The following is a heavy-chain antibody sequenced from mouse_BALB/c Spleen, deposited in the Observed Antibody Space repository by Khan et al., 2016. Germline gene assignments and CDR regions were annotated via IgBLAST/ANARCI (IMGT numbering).Heavy chain of an antibody. Sequence: LKESGPGLVKPSQSLSLTCSVSGHSITSGYYWNWIRQFPGNKLEWMGYISYDGSNNYNPSLKNRISITRDTSKNQFFLKLNSVTTEDTATYYCARGTGAWFGYWGQGTLVTVSA. CDR1: GHSITSGYY. V-gene: IGHV3-6*02. CDR2: ISYDGSN. J-gene: IGHJ3*01. CDR3: ARGTGAWFGY.